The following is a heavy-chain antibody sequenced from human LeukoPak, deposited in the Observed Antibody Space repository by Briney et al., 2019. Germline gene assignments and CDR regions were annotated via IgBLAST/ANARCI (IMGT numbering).Heavy chain of an antibody. CDR2: ISYDGSNK. J-gene: IGHJ4*02. V-gene: IGHV3-30-3*01. CDR1: GFTFSSYA. Sequence: GGSLRLSCAASGFTFSSYAMHWVRQAPGKGLEWVAVISYDGSNKYYADSVKGRFTISRDNAKNSLYLQMNSLRAEDTAVYYCAREGYYYDSSGYYYFGYWGQGTLVTVSS. D-gene: IGHD3-22*01. CDR3: AREGYYYDSSGYYYFGY.